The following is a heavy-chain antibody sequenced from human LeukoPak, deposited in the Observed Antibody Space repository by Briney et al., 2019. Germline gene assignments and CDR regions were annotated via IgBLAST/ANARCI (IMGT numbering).Heavy chain of an antibody. V-gene: IGHV3-7*01. CDR3: ATELAADDFWSGDAFDI. CDR2: IKQDGGEK. CDR1: GFTFSSYW. J-gene: IGHJ3*02. Sequence: PGGSLRLSCAASGFTFSSYWMSWVRQAPGKGLEWVANIKQDGGEKYYVDSVKGRFTISRDNAKNSLYLQMNSLRAEDTAVYYCATELAADDFWSGDAFDIWGQGTMVTVSS. D-gene: IGHD3-3*01.